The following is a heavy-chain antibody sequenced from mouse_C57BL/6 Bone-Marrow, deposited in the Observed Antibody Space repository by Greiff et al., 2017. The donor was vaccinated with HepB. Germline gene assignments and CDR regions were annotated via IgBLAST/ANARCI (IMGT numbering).Heavy chain of an antibody. CDR1: GYAFSSSW. CDR2: IYPGDGVT. CDR3: ARTIYYYSSSYFYYAMDY. Sequence: VKLVESGPELVKPGASVKISCKASGYAFSSSWMNWVKQRPGKGLEWIGRIYPGDGVTNYNGKFKGKATLTVDKSSSTAYMQLISLTSEDSAIYFCARTIYYYSSSYFYYAMDYWGQGTSVTVSS. D-gene: IGHD1-1*01. J-gene: IGHJ4*01. V-gene: IGHV1-82*01.